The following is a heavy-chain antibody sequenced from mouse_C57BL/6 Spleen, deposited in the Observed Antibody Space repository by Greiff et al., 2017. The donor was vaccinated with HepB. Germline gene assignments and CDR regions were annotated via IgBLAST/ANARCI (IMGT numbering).Heavy chain of an antibody. CDR2: IHPNSGST. D-gene: IGHD2-5*01. CDR3: ARDYYSNPYYFDY. V-gene: IGHV1-64*01. CDR1: GYTFTSYW. J-gene: IGHJ2*01. Sequence: QVHVKQSGAELVKPGASVKLSCKASGYTFTSYWMHWVKQRPGQGLEWIGMIHPNSGSTNYNEKFKSKATLTVDKSSSTAYMQLSSLTSEDSAVYYCARDYYSNPYYFDYWGQGTTLTVSS.